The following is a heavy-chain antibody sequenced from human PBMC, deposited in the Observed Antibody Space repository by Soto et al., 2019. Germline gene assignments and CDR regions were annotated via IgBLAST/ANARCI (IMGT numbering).Heavy chain of an antibody. CDR3: AKDLGSSGWQLRGPDAFDI. J-gene: IGHJ3*02. Sequence: GGSLRLSCAASGFTFSSYAMSWVRQAPGKGLEWVSAISGSGGSTYYADSVKGRFTISRDNSKNTLYLQMNSLRAEDTAVYYCAKDLGSSGWQLRGPDAFDIWGQGTMVTVSS. V-gene: IGHV3-23*01. D-gene: IGHD6-19*01. CDR2: ISGSGGST. CDR1: GFTFSSYA.